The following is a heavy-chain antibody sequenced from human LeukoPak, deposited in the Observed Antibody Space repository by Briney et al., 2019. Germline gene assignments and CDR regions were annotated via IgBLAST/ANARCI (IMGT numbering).Heavy chain of an antibody. J-gene: IGHJ4*02. Sequence: GGSLRHSCAASGFTFSSYAMSWGRQAPGKGLEWVSAISGSGGSTYCADSVKGRYTISRDNSKNTLYLQMNSLRAEDTAVYYCAKDLSGWFYFDYWGQGTLVTVSS. CDR1: GFTFSSYA. CDR2: ISGSGGST. D-gene: IGHD6-19*01. CDR3: AKDLSGWFYFDY. V-gene: IGHV3-23*01.